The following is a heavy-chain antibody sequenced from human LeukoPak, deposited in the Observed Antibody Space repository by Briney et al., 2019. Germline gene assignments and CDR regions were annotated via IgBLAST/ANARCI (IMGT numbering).Heavy chain of an antibody. CDR2: IYSGGST. D-gene: IGHD5-18*01. J-gene: IGHJ4*02. Sequence: QTGGSLRLSCAASGFTVSSNYMSWVRQAPGKGLEWGSVIYSGGSTYYADSVKGRFTISRDNSKNTLYLQMNSLRAEDTAVYYCARARMQLWIYFDYWGQGTLVTVSS. CDR1: GFTVSSNY. CDR3: ARARMQLWIYFDY. V-gene: IGHV3-53*01.